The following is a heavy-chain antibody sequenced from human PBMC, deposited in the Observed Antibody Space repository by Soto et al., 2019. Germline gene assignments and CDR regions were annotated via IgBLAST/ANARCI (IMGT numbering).Heavy chain of an antibody. CDR1: GFAFSNYA. D-gene: IGHD4-17*01. Sequence: EVQLLESGGDLVQPGVSLRLSCAASGFAFSNYAMSWVRQAPGKGLEWVSGVGGSGDRTYYADFVKGRFTVSRDNSKNTMYLQMNSLRVEDTAIYYCARAEDDYGDQDHFDFWGQGTLVTVSS. CDR3: ARAEDDYGDQDHFDF. V-gene: IGHV3-23*01. J-gene: IGHJ4*02. CDR2: VGGSGDRT.